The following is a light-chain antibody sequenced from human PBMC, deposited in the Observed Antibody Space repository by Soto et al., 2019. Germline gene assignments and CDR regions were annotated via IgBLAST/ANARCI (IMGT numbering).Light chain of an antibody. V-gene: IGLV2-11*01. J-gene: IGLJ2*01. Sequence: QSLLTQPRSVSGSPGQSVTISCTGTSSDVGGYNYVSWHQHHPDKAPKLMIFDVSKRPSGVPDRFSGSKSGNTASLTISGLQAEDEADYYCCSYAGSYTLVFGGGTKVTVL. CDR1: SSDVGGYNY. CDR3: CSYAGSYTLV. CDR2: DVS.